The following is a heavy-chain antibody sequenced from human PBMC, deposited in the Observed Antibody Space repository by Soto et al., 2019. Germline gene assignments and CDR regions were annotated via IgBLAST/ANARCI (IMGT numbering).Heavy chain of an antibody. Sequence: EVQLVESGGGLVQPGGSLRLSCAASGFTVSNNYIYWVRQAPGKGLEWVSIIYTGGSTYYADSVRGRFTISRDNSKNTVYLQMNSLRSGDTAVFYCAGGGSGYDPVDYWGQGTLVTVSS. CDR1: GFTVSNNY. CDR3: AGGGSGYDPVDY. V-gene: IGHV3-66*01. D-gene: IGHD5-12*01. CDR2: IYTGGST. J-gene: IGHJ4*02.